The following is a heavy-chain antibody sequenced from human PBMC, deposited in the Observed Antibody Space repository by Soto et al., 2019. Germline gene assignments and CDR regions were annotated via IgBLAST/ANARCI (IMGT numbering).Heavy chain of an antibody. CDR3: ARGQTRNYYGAGSYPSDYYYMDV. Sequence: PGGSLRLSCAASGFTFSSYGMRWVRQAPGKGLEWVAAIGTAGDTYYPGSVKGRFTISRENAKNSLYLQMNSLRAGDTAVYYCARGQTRNYYGAGSYPSDYYYMDVWGKGTTVTVSS. CDR1: GFTFSSYG. D-gene: IGHD3-10*01. V-gene: IGHV3-13*01. CDR2: IGTAGDT. J-gene: IGHJ6*03.